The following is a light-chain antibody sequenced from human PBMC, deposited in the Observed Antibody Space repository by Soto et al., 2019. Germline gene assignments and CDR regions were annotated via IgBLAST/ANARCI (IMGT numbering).Light chain of an antibody. CDR1: TSNIGAGYD. J-gene: IGLJ2*01. CDR3: QSYDSNLRGLYVV. Sequence: QSVLTQPPSVSGAPGQRVTISCTGSTSNIGAGYDVHWYQQLPGTAPKLLIYDNSNRPSGVPDRFSGSKSGTSASLAITGLQAEDEADYYCQSYDSNLRGLYVVFGGGTKLTVL. CDR2: DNS. V-gene: IGLV1-40*01.